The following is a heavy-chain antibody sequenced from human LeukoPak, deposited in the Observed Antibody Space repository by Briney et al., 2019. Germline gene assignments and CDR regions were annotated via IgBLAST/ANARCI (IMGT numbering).Heavy chain of an antibody. D-gene: IGHD2-15*01. CDR3: ARSPKPNAYCSGGGCQAPFGY. J-gene: IGHJ4*02. V-gene: IGHV1-2*02. Sequence: ASVKVSCKASGYTFTGYYMHWVRQAPGQGLEWMGWINPNSGGTNYAQKFQGRVTMTRDTSISTAYMELSRLRSDDTAVYYCARSPKPNAYCSGGGCQAPFGYWGQGTLVTVSS. CDR2: INPNSGGT. CDR1: GYTFTGYY.